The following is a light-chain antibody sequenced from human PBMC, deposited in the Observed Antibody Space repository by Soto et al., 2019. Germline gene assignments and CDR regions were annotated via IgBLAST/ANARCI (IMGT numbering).Light chain of an antibody. CDR3: QQYSTYFSLT. CDR2: KAT. CDR1: QTISSW. J-gene: IGKJ4*01. V-gene: IGKV1-5*03. Sequence: GDRVTITCRASQTISSWVAWYQQKPGKAPKLLIYKATSLESGVPSRFRGSGSGTEFILTITGLQPDDFASYYCQQYSTYFSLTFGGGTKVDI.